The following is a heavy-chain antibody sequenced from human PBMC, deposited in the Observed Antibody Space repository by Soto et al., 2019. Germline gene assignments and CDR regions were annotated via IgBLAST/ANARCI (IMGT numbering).Heavy chain of an antibody. J-gene: IGHJ3*02. V-gene: IGHV3-30-3*01. D-gene: IGHD3-9*01. Sequence: GGSLRLACAASGFTFSSYAMHWVRQAPGKGLEWVAVISYDGSNKYYEDSVKGRFTISRDSSKNTLYLQMNSLRAEDTAVYYCARDFVYYDILTGYYRSDNAFDIWGQGTMVTV. CDR3: ARDFVYYDILTGYYRSDNAFDI. CDR2: ISYDGSNK. CDR1: GFTFSSYA.